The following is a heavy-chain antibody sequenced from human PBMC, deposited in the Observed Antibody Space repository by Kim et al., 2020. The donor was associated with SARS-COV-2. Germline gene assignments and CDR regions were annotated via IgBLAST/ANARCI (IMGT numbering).Heavy chain of an antibody. Sequence: GGSLRLSCATSGFTFNNYAMHWVRQAPGKGLEWVSGINWNSVSVGYGDSVKGRFTISRDTAKNSLYLQMNSLRADDTALYYCAKDVGSSWRNYYHYYGMDVWGQGTTVTVSS. CDR3: AKDVGSSWRNYYHYYGMDV. CDR1: GFTFNNYA. CDR2: INWNSVSV. D-gene: IGHD6-13*01. V-gene: IGHV3-9*01. J-gene: IGHJ6*02.